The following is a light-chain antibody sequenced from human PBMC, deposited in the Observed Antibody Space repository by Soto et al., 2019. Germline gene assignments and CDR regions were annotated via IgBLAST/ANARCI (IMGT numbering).Light chain of an antibody. CDR2: GAS. CDR1: QSVSSN. J-gene: IGKJ1*01. CDR3: QQLTDWPPQWT. Sequence: EIVMTQSPATLSVSPGERATLSCRASQSVSSNLAWYQQKPGQAPRLLIYGASTRATGIPARFSGSGSGTEFTLTISSLEPEDFAVYYCQQLTDWPPQWTFGQGTKVDNK. V-gene: IGKV3-15*01.